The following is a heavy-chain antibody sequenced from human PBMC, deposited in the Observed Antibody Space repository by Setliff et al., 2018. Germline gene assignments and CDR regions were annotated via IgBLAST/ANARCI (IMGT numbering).Heavy chain of an antibody. Sequence: SLRLSCAASGFTFSDYYMTWIRQAPGKGLEWVALIWNDGSTKFYGDSVKGRFTISRDNSENTLYLQMNSLRAEDTAVYYCARNWATAQHYYYGMDVWGQGTTVTVSS. CDR3: ARNWATAQHYYYGMDV. CDR2: IWNDGSTK. CDR1: GFTFSDYY. D-gene: IGHD2-21*02. J-gene: IGHJ6*02. V-gene: IGHV3-33*08.